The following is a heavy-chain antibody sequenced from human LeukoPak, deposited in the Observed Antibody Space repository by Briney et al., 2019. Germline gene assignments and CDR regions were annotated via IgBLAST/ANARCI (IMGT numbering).Heavy chain of an antibody. CDR2: ISTSSSYI. Sequence: GGSLRLSCAASGFTFTAYTMNWVRQAPGKGPEWVSSISTSSSYIYYADSVKGRFTISRDNAKTSLYLQMNSLRAEDTAVYYCASWAGAAAGFNGPFDYWGQGTLVTVSS. CDR1: GFTFTAYT. V-gene: IGHV3-21*01. J-gene: IGHJ4*02. D-gene: IGHD6-13*01. CDR3: ASWAGAAAGFNGPFDY.